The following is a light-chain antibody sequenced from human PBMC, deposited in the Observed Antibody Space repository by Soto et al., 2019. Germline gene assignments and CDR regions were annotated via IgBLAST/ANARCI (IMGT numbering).Light chain of an antibody. V-gene: IGKV1-5*01. J-gene: IGKJ1*01. CDR2: DAS. CDR1: RSISDW. Sequence: DIQISHSPSILSPSVGYRVTITFRASRSISDWLAWYQQKPGKAPELLIFDASNLKSGVSSRFSGSGSGTEFTLTISRLQPDDVATYYCLQYSSHSWTFGQGTK. CDR3: LQYSSHSWT.